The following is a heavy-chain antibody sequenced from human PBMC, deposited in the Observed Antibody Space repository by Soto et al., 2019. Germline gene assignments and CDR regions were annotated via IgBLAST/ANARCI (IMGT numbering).Heavy chain of an antibody. CDR2: IYYSGST. D-gene: IGHD3-16*01. CDR3: ARQGVLHLGESSDY. CDR1: GGSISSSSYY. V-gene: IGHV4-39*01. J-gene: IGHJ4*02. Sequence: PSETLSLTCTVSGGSISSSSYYWGWIRQPPGKGLEWIGSIYYSGSTYYNPSLKSRVTISVDTSKNQFSLKLSSVTAADTAVYYCARQGVLHLGESSDYWGQGTLVTVSS.